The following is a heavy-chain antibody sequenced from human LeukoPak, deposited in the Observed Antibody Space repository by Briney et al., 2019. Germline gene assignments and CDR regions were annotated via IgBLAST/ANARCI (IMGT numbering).Heavy chain of an antibody. V-gene: IGHV3-48*03. J-gene: IGHJ4*02. CDR1: GFTFSSYE. D-gene: IGHD6-25*01. CDR2: TSSSGSTI. Sequence: GGSLRLSCAASGFTFSSYEMNWVRQAPGKGLDWVSYTSSSGSTIYYADSVKGRFTISRDNAKNSLYLQMNSLRAEDTAVYYCARDVLPRKAAYDYWGQGTLVTVSS. CDR3: ARDVLPRKAAYDY.